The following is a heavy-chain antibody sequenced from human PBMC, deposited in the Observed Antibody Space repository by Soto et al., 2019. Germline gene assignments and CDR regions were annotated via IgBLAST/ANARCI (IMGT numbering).Heavy chain of an antibody. V-gene: IGHV3-7*03. J-gene: IGHJ4*02. Sequence: EVQLVESGGGLVQPGGSLRLSCAVSGFSFGTYWMSWVRQAPGKGLEWLASIKEDGSERYYLDSVKGRFTISRDNAKDSLSLQMNSLRGEDTAFYYCERDVGPVTIFGEALSGYFDFWGQGTLVTVSS. CDR2: IKEDGSER. D-gene: IGHD3-3*01. CDR1: GFSFGTYW. CDR3: ERDVGPVTIFGEALSGYFDF.